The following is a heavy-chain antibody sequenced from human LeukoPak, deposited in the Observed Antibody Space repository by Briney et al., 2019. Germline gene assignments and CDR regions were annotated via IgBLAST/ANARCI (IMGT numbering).Heavy chain of an antibody. CDR2: ISGSGGSP. D-gene: IGHD5-24*01. V-gene: IGHV3-23*01. CDR1: GFTFNNYG. Sequence: GGSLRLSCAASGFTFNNYGMSWVRLAPGKGLEWVSAISGSGGSPYYANSVKGRFTISRDNSKNTLYLQMNSLRAEDTAVYYCARGAGYNYYYYGMDVWGQGTTVTVSS. J-gene: IGHJ6*02. CDR3: ARGAGYNYYYYGMDV.